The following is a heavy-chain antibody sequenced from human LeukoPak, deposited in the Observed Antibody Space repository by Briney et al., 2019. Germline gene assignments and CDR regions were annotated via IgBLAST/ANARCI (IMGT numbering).Heavy chain of an antibody. CDR3: ASLRVPGYFDY. CDR1: GGSISSYY. D-gene: IGHD3-16*01. J-gene: IGHJ4*03. Sequence: PSETLSLTCTVSGGSISSYYWSWIRQPPGKGLEWIGYIYHSGSTKYNPSLKSRVTISVDTSKNQFSLRLSSVTAVDTAVFYCASLRVPGYFDYWGQGTLVTVSS. V-gene: IGHV4-59*12. CDR2: IYHSGST.